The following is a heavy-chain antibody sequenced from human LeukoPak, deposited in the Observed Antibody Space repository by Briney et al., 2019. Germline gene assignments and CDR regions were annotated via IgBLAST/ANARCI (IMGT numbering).Heavy chain of an antibody. Sequence: SVKVSCKASAGTFTSYTISWVRHTPGQGLEWMGRIIPILGIANYAQKFYGRVTITADKSTSTAYIELSSLRSEDTTLYYCARSDEDCSSTSCYGGGSSSSYGDYYYGMDVWGQGTTVTVSS. CDR3: ARSDEDCSSTSCYGGGSSSSYGDYYYGMDV. CDR1: AGTFTSYT. J-gene: IGHJ6*02. D-gene: IGHD2-2*01. CDR2: IIPILGIA. V-gene: IGHV1-69*02.